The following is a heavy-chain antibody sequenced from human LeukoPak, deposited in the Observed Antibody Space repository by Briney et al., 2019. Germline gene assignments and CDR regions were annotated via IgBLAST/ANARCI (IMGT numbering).Heavy chain of an antibody. CDR2: ISYDGSKK. D-gene: IGHD5-12*01. CDR1: GFTFSSYA. V-gene: IGHV3-30-3*01. J-gene: IGHJ4*02. Sequence: GGSLRLSCAASGFTFSSYAIHWVRQAPDKGLEWVAVISYDGSKKYYADSVKGRFTISRDNSKNTLYLQMNSLRIEDTAVYYCAREGSGSGWRSDFDYWGQGTLVTVSS. CDR3: AREGSGSGWRSDFDY.